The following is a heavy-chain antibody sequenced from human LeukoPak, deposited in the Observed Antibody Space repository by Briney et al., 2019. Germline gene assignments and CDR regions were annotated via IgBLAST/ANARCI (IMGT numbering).Heavy chain of an antibody. CDR2: IYYSGST. CDR1: GGSISSSSYY. J-gene: IGHJ6*03. Sequence: SETLSLTCTVSGGSISSSSYYWGWIRQPPGKGLEWIGSIYYSGSTYYNPSLKSRVTISVDTSKKQFSLKLSSVTAADTAVYYCARHRIGSSWYTMDVWGKGTTVTISS. CDR3: ARHRIGSSWYTMDV. V-gene: IGHV4-39*01. D-gene: IGHD6-13*01.